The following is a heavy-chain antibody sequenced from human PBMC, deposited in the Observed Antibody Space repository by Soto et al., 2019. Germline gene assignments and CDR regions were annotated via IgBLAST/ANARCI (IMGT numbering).Heavy chain of an antibody. CDR2: INHSGST. CDR1: GGSFSGYY. J-gene: IGHJ6*02. D-gene: IGHD6-13*01. V-gene: IGHV4-34*01. Sequence: PSETLSLTCAVYGGSFSGYYWSWIRQPPGKGLEWIGEINHSGSTNYNPSLKSRVTISVDTSKNQFSLKLSSVTAADTAVYYCARVGDSSSWASGYYYGTDVWGQGTTVTVSS. CDR3: ARVGDSSSWASGYYYGTDV.